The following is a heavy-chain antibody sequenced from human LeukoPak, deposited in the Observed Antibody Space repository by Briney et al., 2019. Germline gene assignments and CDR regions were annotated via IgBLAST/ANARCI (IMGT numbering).Heavy chain of an antibody. V-gene: IGHV3-23*01. D-gene: IGHD6-19*01. J-gene: IGHJ6*02. CDR2: ISGSGGST. Sequence: PGGSLRLSCAASGFTFGSYAMSWVRQAPGKGLEWVSAISGSGGSTYYADSVKGRFTISRDNSKNTLYLQMNSLRAEDTAVYYCAKDRGSSGWPIYYYYYYGMDVWGQGTTVTVSS. CDR3: AKDRGSSGWPIYYYYYYGMDV. CDR1: GFTFGSYA.